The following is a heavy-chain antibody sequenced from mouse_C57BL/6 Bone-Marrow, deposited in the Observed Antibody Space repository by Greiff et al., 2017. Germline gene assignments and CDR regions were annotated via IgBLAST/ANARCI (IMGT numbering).Heavy chain of an antibody. CDR3: ARPTIVTSYYAMDY. CDR2: IWSGGST. V-gene: IGHV2-2*01. J-gene: IGHJ4*01. Sequence: QVQLQQSGPGLVQPSQSLSITCTVSGFSLTSYGVHWVRQSPGKGLEWLGVIWSGGSTDYNAAFISRLSISKDNSKSQVFFKMNSLQADDTAIYYCARPTIVTSYYAMDYRGQKTSHTVSS. CDR1: GFSLTSYG. D-gene: IGHD2-5*01.